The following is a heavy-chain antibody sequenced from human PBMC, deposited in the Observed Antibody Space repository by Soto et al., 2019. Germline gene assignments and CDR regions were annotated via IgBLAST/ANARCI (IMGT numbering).Heavy chain of an antibody. D-gene: IGHD5-12*01. CDR2: IIPIFGTA. CDR1: RGTFSSYA. J-gene: IGHJ4*02. CDR3: AREAQRLSGYDATGYFDY. Sequence: SSDPVSYRASRGTFSSYAISWVRQAPGQGLEWMGGIIPIFGTANYAQKFQGRVTITADESTSTAYMELSSLRSEDTAVYYCAREAQRLSGYDATGYFDYWGQGTLVTVSS. V-gene: IGHV1-69*13.